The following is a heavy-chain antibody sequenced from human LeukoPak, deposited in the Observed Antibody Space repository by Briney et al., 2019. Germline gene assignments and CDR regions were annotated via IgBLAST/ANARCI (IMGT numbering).Heavy chain of an antibody. D-gene: IGHD2-2*02. Sequence: GGSLRLSCAASGFTFSSYGMHWVRQAPGKGLEWVAFIRYDGSNKYCADSVKGRFTISRDNSKNTLYLQMNSLRAEDTAVYYCAKAPYCSSTSCYRPSYFYMDVWGKGTTVTVSS. CDR2: IRYDGSNK. V-gene: IGHV3-30*02. CDR1: GFTFSSYG. J-gene: IGHJ6*03. CDR3: AKAPYCSSTSCYRPSYFYMDV.